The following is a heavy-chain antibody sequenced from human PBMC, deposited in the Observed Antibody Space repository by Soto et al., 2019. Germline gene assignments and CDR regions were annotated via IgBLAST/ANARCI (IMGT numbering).Heavy chain of an antibody. D-gene: IGHD6-19*01. CDR3: AKSLPSWLEPFDY. CDR1: AFRLNC. J-gene: IGHJ4*02. CDR2: IKQDGSEK. Sequence: AFRLNCMTWVRQAPGKGLEWVANIKQDGSEKYYVDSVKGRFTISRDNAKNSLYLQMNSLRAADTAVYYCAKSLPSWLEPFDYWGQGTLVTVSS. V-gene: IGHV3-7*05.